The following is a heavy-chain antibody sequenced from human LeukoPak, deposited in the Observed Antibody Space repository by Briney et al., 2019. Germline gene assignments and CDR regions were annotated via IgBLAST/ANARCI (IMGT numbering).Heavy chain of an antibody. D-gene: IGHD2-15*01. CDR3: AKDQAPRAARVIYFDY. J-gene: IGHJ4*02. CDR2: ISDGGVRT. Sequence: PGGSLRLSCAAFGFTFSSSAMTWVRQAPGKGLEWVSGISDGGVRTYYAGSVKGRFTISRDNSKNTLYLHMDSLRVEDTALYFCAKDQAPRAARVIYFDYWGQGNLVTVSS. V-gene: IGHV3-23*01. CDR1: GFTFSSSA.